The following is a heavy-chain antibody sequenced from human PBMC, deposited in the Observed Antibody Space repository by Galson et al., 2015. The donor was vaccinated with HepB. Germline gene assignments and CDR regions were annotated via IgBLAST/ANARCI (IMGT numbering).Heavy chain of an antibody. V-gene: IGHV3-30*04. CDR2: ISYDGSNK. J-gene: IGHJ6*02. CDR1: GFTFSSYA. D-gene: IGHD6-19*01. CDR3: AGGSGWYGHYYGMDV. Sequence: SLRLSCAASGFTFSSYAMHWVRQAPGKGLEWVAVISYDGSNKYYADSVKGRFTISRDNSKNTLYLQMNSLRAEDTAVYYCAGGSGWYGHYYGMDVWGQGTTVTVSS.